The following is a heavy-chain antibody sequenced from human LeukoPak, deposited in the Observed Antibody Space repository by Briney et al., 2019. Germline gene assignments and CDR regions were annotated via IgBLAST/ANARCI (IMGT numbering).Heavy chain of an antibody. CDR2: ISSSSSYI. V-gene: IGHV3-21*01. Sequence: GGSLRLSCAASGFTFSSYSMNWVRQAPGKGLEWVSSISSSSSYIYYADSVKGRFTISRDNAKNSLYLQMNSLRAEDTAVYYCARDKATYNRDAFDIWGQGTMVTVSS. CDR1: GFTFSSYS. CDR3: ARDKATYNRDAFDI. J-gene: IGHJ3*02. D-gene: IGHD1-14*01.